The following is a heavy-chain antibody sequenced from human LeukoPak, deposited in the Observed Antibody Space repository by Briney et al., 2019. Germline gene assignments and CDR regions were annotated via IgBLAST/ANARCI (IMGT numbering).Heavy chain of an antibody. CDR2: IYTSGTT. J-gene: IGHJ4*02. V-gene: IGHV4-4*07. CDR3: ARHRRGYSYGYLDY. D-gene: IGHD5-18*01. CDR1: GGSISSYY. Sequence: SETLSLTCTVSGGSISSYYWSWIRQPAGKGLEWIGRIYTSGTTHYNPSLKSRVTMSVDTSKNQFSLKLSSVTAADTAVYYCARHRRGYSYGYLDYWGQGTLVTVSS.